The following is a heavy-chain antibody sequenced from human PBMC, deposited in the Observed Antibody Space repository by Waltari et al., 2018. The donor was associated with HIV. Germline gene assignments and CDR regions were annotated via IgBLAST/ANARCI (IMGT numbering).Heavy chain of an antibody. J-gene: IGHJ4*02. CDR2: MYHSGST. V-gene: IGHV4-39*01. D-gene: IGHD4-17*01. Sequence: QVQLQESGPGLVKPSESLSLTCNVSGGSISSSDYYWGWIRQPPGKGLEWIGVMYHSGSTHYNPSLKSRVTISGDTSKNQFSLRLTSVTSADTAVYYCSRGLYGDSVVDYWGQGTLVTVSS. CDR1: GGSISSSDYY. CDR3: SRGLYGDSVVDY.